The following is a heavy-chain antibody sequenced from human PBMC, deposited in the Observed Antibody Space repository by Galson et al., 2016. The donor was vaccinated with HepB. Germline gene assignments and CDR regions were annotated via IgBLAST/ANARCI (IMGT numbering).Heavy chain of an antibody. V-gene: IGHV1-18*01. CDR1: GYTFSTYG. CDR3: ARALPLFYVSSGYDNYDY. D-gene: IGHD3-22*01. J-gene: IGHJ4*02. Sequence: SVKVSCKASGYTFSTYGITWVRQAPGQGLEWMGWISAYNGDSKYTQRLQGRVTMSTDKSASTAYMELRSLRSDDTAVYYCARALPLFYVSSGYDNYDYWGQGTLVTVSS. CDR2: ISAYNGDS.